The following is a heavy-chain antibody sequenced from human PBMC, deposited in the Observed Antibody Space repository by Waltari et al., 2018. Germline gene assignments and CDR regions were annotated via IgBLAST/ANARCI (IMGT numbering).Heavy chain of an antibody. Sequence: QVQLQESGPGLVKPSETLSLTCTVSGGSISSYYWSWIRQPAGKGLEWIGRIYTSGSTNYNPSLKSRVTMSVDTSKNQFSLKLSSVTAADTAVYYCAREGSSSWYPGSYWFDPWGQGTLVTVSS. J-gene: IGHJ5*02. CDR3: AREGSSSWYPGSYWFDP. CDR1: GGSISSYY. CDR2: IYTSGST. D-gene: IGHD6-13*01. V-gene: IGHV4-4*07.